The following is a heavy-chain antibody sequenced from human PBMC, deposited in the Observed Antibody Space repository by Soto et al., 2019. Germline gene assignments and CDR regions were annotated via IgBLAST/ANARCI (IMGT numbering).Heavy chain of an antibody. CDR3: AREGNLGRWIQPLDS. CDR2: ISYGGST. Sequence: SETLSLTCSVSGDSISSHYWSWIRQPPGKGLEWIGYISYGGSTNYNPSLKSRVTIFVHTSENQLSLSLSSVTAADTAVYFCAREGNLGRWIQPLDSWGQGTLVTVSS. J-gene: IGHJ4*02. V-gene: IGHV4-59*11. D-gene: IGHD2-2*03. CDR1: GDSISSHY.